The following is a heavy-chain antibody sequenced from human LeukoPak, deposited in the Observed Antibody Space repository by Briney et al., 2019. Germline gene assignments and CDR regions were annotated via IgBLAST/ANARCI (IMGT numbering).Heavy chain of an antibody. CDR2: IYPRDSDI. Sequence: GESLKISCWGSGYSFTSYWIAWVRQMPEKGLEWMGIIYPRDSDIRYNPPFQGQVTISADKSISTAYLQWSSLKASDTAMYYCARMIGLGEVSPYFDYWGQGTLVTVSS. CDR1: GYSFTSYW. CDR3: ARMIGLGEVSPYFDY. V-gene: IGHV5-51*01. D-gene: IGHD3-16*02. J-gene: IGHJ4*02.